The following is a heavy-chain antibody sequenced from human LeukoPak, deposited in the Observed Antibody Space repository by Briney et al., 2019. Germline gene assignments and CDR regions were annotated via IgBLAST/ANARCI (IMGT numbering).Heavy chain of an antibody. Sequence: PGGSLRLSCAVSGFTFSSYAMGWVRQAPGKGLEWVSGISGCGATTYYADSVKGRFTISRDDSKNTLYLQMNSLRAEDSALYYCARWFNSGNDWWFDPWGQGTLVTVSS. J-gene: IGHJ5*02. D-gene: IGHD1-26*01. CDR2: ISGCGATT. CDR3: ARWFNSGNDWWFDP. CDR1: GFTFSSYA. V-gene: IGHV3-23*01.